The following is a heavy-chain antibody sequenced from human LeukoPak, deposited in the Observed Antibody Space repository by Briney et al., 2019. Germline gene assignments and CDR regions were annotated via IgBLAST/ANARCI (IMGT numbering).Heavy chain of an antibody. CDR1: GFTFTTYG. V-gene: IGHV3-30*18. D-gene: IGHD6-19*01. CDR2: ISYDGSNK. J-gene: IGHJ3*02. Sequence: PGGSLRLSCAASGFTFTTYGMCWVRQAPGKGLEWVAFISYDGSNKYYADSVKGRFTISRDNSKNTLYLQMNSLRAEDTAVYFCAKDSEQWLVLGAFDIWGQGTMVTVSS. CDR3: AKDSEQWLVLGAFDI.